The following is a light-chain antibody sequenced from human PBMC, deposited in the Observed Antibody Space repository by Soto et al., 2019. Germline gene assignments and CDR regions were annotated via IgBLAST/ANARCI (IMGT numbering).Light chain of an antibody. Sequence: EIVLTLSLGTLSLSPGGGLSRXWVPSQSVSSSYLAWYQQKPGQAPRLLIYGASNRATGIPDRFSGSGSGTDFTLTISRLEPEDYATYYCQHFHSFPITFGQGTRLEIK. CDR2: GAS. J-gene: IGKJ5*01. CDR1: QSVSSSY. CDR3: QHFHSFPIT. V-gene: IGKV3-20*01.